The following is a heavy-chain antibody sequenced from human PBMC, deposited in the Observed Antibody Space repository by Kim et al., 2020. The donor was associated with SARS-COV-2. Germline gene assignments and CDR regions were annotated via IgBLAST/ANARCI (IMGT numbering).Heavy chain of an antibody. V-gene: IGHV3-13*01. CDR1: GFTFSSYD. Sequence: GGSLRLSCAASGFTFSSYDMHWVRQATGKGLEWVSAIGTAGDTYYPGSVKGRFTISRENAKNSLYLQMNSLRAGDTAVYYCARSDRVGAVDYWGQGTLVTVSS. CDR3: ARSDRVGAVDY. J-gene: IGHJ4*02. D-gene: IGHD1-26*01. CDR2: IGTAGDT.